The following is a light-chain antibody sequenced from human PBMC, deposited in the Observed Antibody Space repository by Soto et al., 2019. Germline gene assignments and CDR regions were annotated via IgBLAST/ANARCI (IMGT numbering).Light chain of an antibody. J-gene: IGLJ1*01. Sequence: QSALTQPASVSGSPGQSITLSCTGTSGDVGTYDYVSWYQQHPGKAPKLIIYEVTNRPSGVSNRFSGSKSGNTASLTISGLQSEDEADYYCSSYTTSSDIIYVFGSGTKVTVL. CDR3: SSYTTSSDIIYV. CDR1: SGDVGTYDY. V-gene: IGLV2-14*01. CDR2: EVT.